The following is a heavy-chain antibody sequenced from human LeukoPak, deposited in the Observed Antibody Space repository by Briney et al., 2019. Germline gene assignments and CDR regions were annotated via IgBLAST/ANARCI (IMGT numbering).Heavy chain of an antibody. J-gene: IGHJ4*02. D-gene: IGHD6-13*01. CDR1: GGSFSGYY. Sequence: SETLSLTCAVYGGSFSGYYWGWIRQPPGKGLEWIGEINHSGSTNYNPSLKSRVTISVHTSKNQFSLKLSSVTAADTAVYYCARGRAAAAYWGQGTLVTVSS. V-gene: IGHV4-34*01. CDR2: INHSGST. CDR3: ARGRAAAAY.